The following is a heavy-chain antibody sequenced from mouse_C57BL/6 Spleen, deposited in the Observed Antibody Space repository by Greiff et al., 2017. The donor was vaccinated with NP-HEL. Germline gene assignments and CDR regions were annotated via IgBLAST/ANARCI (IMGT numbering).Heavy chain of an antibody. D-gene: IGHD2-4*01. CDR3: ARGDYDYDQAWFAY. J-gene: IGHJ3*01. Sequence: QVQLQQPGTELVKPGASVKLSCKASGYTFTSHWMHWVKQRPGQGLEWIGNINPSNGGTNYNEKFKSKATLTVDKSSSTAYMQLSSLTSEDSAVYYCARGDYDYDQAWFAYWGQGTLVTVSA. CDR2: INPSNGGT. CDR1: GYTFTSHW. V-gene: IGHV1-53*01.